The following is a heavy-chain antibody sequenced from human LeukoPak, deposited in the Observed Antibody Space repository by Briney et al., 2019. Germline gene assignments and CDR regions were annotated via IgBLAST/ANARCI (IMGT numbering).Heavy chain of an antibody. Sequence: GSLRLSCAASGFTFSKAWMSWIRQPPGKGLEWIGEINHSGSTNYNPSLKSRVTISVDTSKNQFSLKLSSVTAADTAVYYCARGRIPSSSSYAYWGQGTLVTISS. J-gene: IGHJ4*02. CDR1: GFTFSKAW. CDR2: INHSGST. CDR3: ARGRIPSSSSYAY. D-gene: IGHD6-6*01. V-gene: IGHV4-34*01.